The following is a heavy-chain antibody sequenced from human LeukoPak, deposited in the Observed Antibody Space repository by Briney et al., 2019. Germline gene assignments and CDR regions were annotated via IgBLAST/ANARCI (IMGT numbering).Heavy chain of an antibody. CDR2: INTYDGKT. J-gene: IGHJ5*02. CDR1: GYTFTSYG. V-gene: IGHV1-18*01. CDR3: AKRREGNWFDP. Sequence: ASVKVSCKASGYTFTSYGISWVRQAPGQGREWMGWINTYDGKTNYAQKFQGRVAMTTDTSTSTAYMELRSLRSDDTAVYYCAKRREGNWFDPWGQGTLVTVSS. D-gene: IGHD5-24*01.